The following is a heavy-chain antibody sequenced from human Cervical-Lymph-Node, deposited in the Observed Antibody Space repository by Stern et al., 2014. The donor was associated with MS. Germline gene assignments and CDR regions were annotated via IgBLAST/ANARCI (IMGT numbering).Heavy chain of an antibody. CDR1: GFTFSSHA. Sequence: VQLVESGGGVVQPGRSLRLSCAASGFTFSSHAIHWVRQAPGKGLEWVAVIWSDGNNKYYVESVKGRFTIFRDNSQNTVYLQMNPLRAEDTAVYYCARDRDTSAYYWGYDAFDFWGQGTMVTVSS. CDR3: ARDRDTSAYYWGYDAFDF. CDR2: IWSDGNNK. V-gene: IGHV3-33*01. J-gene: IGHJ3*01. D-gene: IGHD3-22*01.